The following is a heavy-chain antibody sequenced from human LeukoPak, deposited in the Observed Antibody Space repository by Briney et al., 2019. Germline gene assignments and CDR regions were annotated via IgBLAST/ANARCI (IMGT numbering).Heavy chain of an antibody. V-gene: IGHV3-13*01. J-gene: IGHJ4*02. CDR2: IGTAGDT. CDR1: GFTFSSHD. Sequence: GGSLRLSCAASGFTFSSHDMHWVRQATGKGLEWVSTIGTAGDTYYPGSVKGRFTISRENAKNSLYLQMNILKAGDTAVYYCARGGPGYYLDYWGQGTLVTVSP. CDR3: ARGGPGYYLDY.